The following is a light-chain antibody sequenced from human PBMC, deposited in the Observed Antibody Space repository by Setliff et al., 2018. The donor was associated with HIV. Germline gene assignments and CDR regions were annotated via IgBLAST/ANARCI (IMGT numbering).Light chain of an antibody. Sequence: QSALTQPRSVSGSPGQSVTIFCSGSSTTFGTYNYVSWYQQQPGKAPRLIIYDVSERPPGVPDRFSGSKSGNTASLTISGLQAEDEADYYCCSNAARTTFYVFGSGTKGTVL. J-gene: IGLJ1*01. V-gene: IGLV2-11*01. CDR2: DVS. CDR3: CSNAARTTFYV. CDR1: STTFGTYNY.